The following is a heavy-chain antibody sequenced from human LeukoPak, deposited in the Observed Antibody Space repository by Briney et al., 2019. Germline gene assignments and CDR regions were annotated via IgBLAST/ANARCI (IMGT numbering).Heavy chain of an antibody. CDR3: ARTPPEYYDFWSGYQCYFDY. CDR1: GYTFTGYY. CDR2: INPNSGGT. V-gene: IGHV1-2*02. J-gene: IGHJ4*02. Sequence: ASVKVSCKASGYTFTGYYMHWVRQAPGQGLEWMGWINPNSGGTNYAQKFQGRVTMTRDTSISTAYMELSRLRSDDTAVYYCARTPPEYYDFWSGYQCYFDYWGQGTLVTVSS. D-gene: IGHD3-3*01.